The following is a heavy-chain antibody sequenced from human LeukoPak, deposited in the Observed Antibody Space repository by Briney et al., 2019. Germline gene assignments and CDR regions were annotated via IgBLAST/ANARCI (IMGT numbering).Heavy chain of an antibody. D-gene: IGHD6-13*01. CDR2: ISGSGGST. CDR3: AKDSAAGTLPYYFDY. J-gene: IGHJ4*02. CDR1: GFTFSSYA. Sequence: GGSLRLPCAASGFTFSSYAMSWVRQAPGKGLEWVSAISGSGGSTYYADSVKGRLTISRDNSKNTLYLQMNSLRAEDTAVYYCAKDSAAGTLPYYFDYWGQGTLVTVSS. V-gene: IGHV3-23*01.